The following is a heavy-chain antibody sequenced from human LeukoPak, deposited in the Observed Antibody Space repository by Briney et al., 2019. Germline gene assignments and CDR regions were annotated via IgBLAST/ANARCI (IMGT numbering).Heavy chain of an antibody. D-gene: IGHD1-26*01. CDR2: ISSGGGST. CDR3: ARDSMHLQWEGY. Sequence: GGSLRLSCAASGFAFSSYAMHWVRQAPGKGLEYVSAISSGGGSTYYATSVKGRFTISRDNSKNTLYLQMGSLGAEDMAVYYCARDSMHLQWEGYWGQGTLVTVSS. J-gene: IGHJ4*02. V-gene: IGHV3-64*01. CDR1: GFAFSSYA.